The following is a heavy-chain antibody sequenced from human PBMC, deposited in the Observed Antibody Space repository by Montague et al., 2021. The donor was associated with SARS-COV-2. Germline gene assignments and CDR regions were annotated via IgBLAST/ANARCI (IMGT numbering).Heavy chain of an antibody. V-gene: IGHV4-59*01. CDR1: GGSISPYY. Sequence: SETLSLTCTVSGGSISPYYWTWIRQPPGKGLEWIGYIYYTGNTKYKPSLKSRVTISVDTSKNQFSLKLSSVTAADTAVYYCARDPWRITIFGVVTRYGMDVWGQGTTVTVSS. D-gene: IGHD3-3*01. CDR3: ARDPWRITIFGVVTRYGMDV. CDR2: IYYTGNT. J-gene: IGHJ6*02.